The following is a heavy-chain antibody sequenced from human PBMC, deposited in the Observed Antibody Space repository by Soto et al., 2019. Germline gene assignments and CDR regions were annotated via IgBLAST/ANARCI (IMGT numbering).Heavy chain of an antibody. CDR3: ARRAPPMDV. J-gene: IGHJ6*02. CDR1: GYTFTSYG. Sequence: QVQLVQSGAEVKKPGASVKVSCKASGYTFTSYGISWVRQAPGQGLEWMGWISAYDGNTKYAQKLQGRLTMITDTSASTAYRELRSLRSDDTAVYYCARRAPPMDVWGQGTTVTVSS. CDR2: ISAYDGNT. V-gene: IGHV1-18*01.